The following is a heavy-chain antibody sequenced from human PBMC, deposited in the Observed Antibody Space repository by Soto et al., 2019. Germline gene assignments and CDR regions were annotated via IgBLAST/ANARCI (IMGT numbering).Heavy chain of an antibody. Sequence: QVQLVQSGAEVKKPGSSVKVSCKASGGTFSSYTISWVRQAPGQGLEWMGRIIPILGIANYAQKFQGRVTITADKSTRTADMDLSSLRSEDTAVYYCARDPSYGSGSYQIVDYWDQGTLVTVSS. CDR3: ARDPSYGSGSYQIVDY. V-gene: IGHV1-69*08. CDR1: GGTFSSYT. J-gene: IGHJ4*02. D-gene: IGHD3-10*01. CDR2: IIPILGIA.